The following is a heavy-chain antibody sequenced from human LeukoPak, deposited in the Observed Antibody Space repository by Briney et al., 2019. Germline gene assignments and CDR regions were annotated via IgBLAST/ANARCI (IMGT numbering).Heavy chain of an antibody. V-gene: IGHV3-49*04. J-gene: IGHJ3*02. D-gene: IGHD3-22*01. CDR2: IRNKANGGTT. CDR1: GFTFSDYA. Sequence: GGSLRLSCTTSGFTFSDYAVSRVRQAPGKGLEWIGFIRNKANGGTTEYAASVKGRFTISRDDSKTIAHLQMSSLKTEDTAVYYCSRFYSSGWASGAFDIWGQGTMVTVSS. CDR3: SRFYSSGWASGAFDI.